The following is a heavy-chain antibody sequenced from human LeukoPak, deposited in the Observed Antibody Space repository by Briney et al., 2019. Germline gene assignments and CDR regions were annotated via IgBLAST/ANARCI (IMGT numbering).Heavy chain of an antibody. Sequence: PGGSLRLACAASGFTVSRNYMSWVRQAPGKGLEWVAVISYDGSNKYYADSVKGRFTISRDNSKNTLYLQMNSLRAEDTAVYYCARAYPKLERLPNYFDYWGQGTLVTVSS. V-gene: IGHV3-30-3*01. J-gene: IGHJ4*02. D-gene: IGHD1-1*01. CDR2: ISYDGSNK. CDR1: GFTVSRNY. CDR3: ARAYPKLERLPNYFDY.